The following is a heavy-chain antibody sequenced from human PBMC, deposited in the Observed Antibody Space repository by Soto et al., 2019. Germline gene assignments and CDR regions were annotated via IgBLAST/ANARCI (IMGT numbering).Heavy chain of an antibody. CDR1: GFIFSDYW. Sequence: EVQLAEFGGGMVQPGGSLRLSCAASGFIFSDYWMSWVRQAPGKGLEWVANIKEDGSEKHYVESVKGRFTISRDTDKKSLFLQLNSLRAEDTAVYYCARGSLESHYRPYDYWGQGSLVIVSS. V-gene: IGHV3-7*05. J-gene: IGHJ4*02. CDR3: ARGSLESHYRPYDY. D-gene: IGHD4-4*01. CDR2: IKEDGSEK.